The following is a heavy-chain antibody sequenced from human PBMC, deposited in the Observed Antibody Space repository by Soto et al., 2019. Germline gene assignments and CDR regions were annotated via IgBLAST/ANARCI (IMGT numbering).Heavy chain of an antibody. CDR2: TYFRSQWFN. V-gene: IGHV6-1*01. Sequence: PSQTLSLTWAISGDSVSSNSAAWSWIRQSPSRGLEWLGRTYFRSQWFNDSAVSEKGRILINPDTSKNHFSLHLNSLTPEDTAVYYCARERGYYHDASGPFDYLGQRILVTVSS. CDR1: GDSVSSNSAA. J-gene: IGHJ4*02. CDR3: ARERGYYHDASGPFDY. D-gene: IGHD3-22*01.